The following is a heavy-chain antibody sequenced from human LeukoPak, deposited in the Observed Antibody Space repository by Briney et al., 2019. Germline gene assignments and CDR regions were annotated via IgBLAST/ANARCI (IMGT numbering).Heavy chain of an antibody. CDR1: GFTFSSYW. V-gene: IGHV3-74*01. CDR2: INSDGSST. J-gene: IGHJ4*02. Sequence: GGSLRLSCAASGFTFSSYWMHWVRQAPGKGLVWVSRINSDGSSTSYADSVKGRFTISRDNAKNTLYLQMNSLRAEDTAVYYCARVGTYYYDSSGYSVDYWGQGTLVTVSS. D-gene: IGHD3-22*01. CDR3: ARVGTYYYDSSGYSVDY.